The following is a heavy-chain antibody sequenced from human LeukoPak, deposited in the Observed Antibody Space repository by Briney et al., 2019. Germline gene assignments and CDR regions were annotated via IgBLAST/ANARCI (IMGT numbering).Heavy chain of an antibody. Sequence: GGSLRLSCAASGFTFSSYAMSWVRQAPGKGLEWVSAISGSGGSTYYADSVKGRFTISRDNSKNTLHLQMNSLRAEDTAVYYCLIVVVTAVGYWGQGTLVTVSS. CDR1: GFTFSSYA. V-gene: IGHV3-23*01. CDR3: LIVVVTAVGY. J-gene: IGHJ4*02. CDR2: ISGSGGST. D-gene: IGHD2-21*02.